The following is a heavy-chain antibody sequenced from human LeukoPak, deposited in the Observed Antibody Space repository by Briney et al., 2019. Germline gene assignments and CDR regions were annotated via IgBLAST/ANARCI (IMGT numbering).Heavy chain of an antibody. CDR1: GGSFSGYY. V-gene: IGHV4-34*01. D-gene: IGHD6-19*01. Sequence: SETLSLTCAVYGGSFSGYYRSWIRQPPGKGLEWIGEINHSGSTNYNPSLKSRVTISVDTSKNQFSLKLSSVTAADTAVYYCARVGIAVAGYDYWGQGTLVTVSS. J-gene: IGHJ4*02. CDR3: ARVGIAVAGYDY. CDR2: INHSGST.